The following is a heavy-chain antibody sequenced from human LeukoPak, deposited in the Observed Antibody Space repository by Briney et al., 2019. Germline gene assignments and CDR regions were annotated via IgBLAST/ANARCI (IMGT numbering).Heavy chain of an antibody. CDR2: IYYSGST. Sequence: TSETLSLTCTVSGGSISSSSYYWGWIRQPPGKGLERIGSIYYSGSTYYNPSLKSRVTISVDTSKNQFSLKLSSVTAADTPVYYCARPPIFGVVNAKLGNWFDPWGQGTLVTVSS. CDR3: ARPPIFGVVNAKLGNWFDP. V-gene: IGHV4-39*01. J-gene: IGHJ5*02. D-gene: IGHD3-3*01. CDR1: GGSISSSSYY.